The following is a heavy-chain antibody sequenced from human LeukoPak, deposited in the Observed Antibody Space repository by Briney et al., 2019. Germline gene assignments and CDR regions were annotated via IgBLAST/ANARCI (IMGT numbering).Heavy chain of an antibody. V-gene: IGHV4-59*01. J-gene: IGHJ6*03. CDR2: IYYSGST. CDR3: ARARGPRGGYYYYMDV. Sequence: SSETLSLTCTVSGGSISSYYWSWIRQPPGKGLEWIGYIYYSGSTNYNPSLKSRVTISVDTSKNQFSLKLSSVTAADTAVYYCARARGPRGGYYYYMDVWGKGTTVTVSS. CDR1: GGSISSYY.